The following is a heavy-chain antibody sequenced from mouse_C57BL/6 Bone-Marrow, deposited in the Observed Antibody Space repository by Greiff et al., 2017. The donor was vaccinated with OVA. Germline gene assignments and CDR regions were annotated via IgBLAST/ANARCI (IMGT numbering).Heavy chain of an antibody. CDR1: GFSLSTSGMG. V-gene: IGHV8-12*01. Sequence: QVTLKESGPGILQSSQTLSLTCSFSGFSLSTSGMGVSWIRQPSGKGLEWLAHIYWDDDKRYNPSLKSRLTISKDTSRNQVFLKITSVDTADTATYYGARITTVVATDYFDYWGQGTTLTVSS. J-gene: IGHJ2*01. CDR3: ARITTVVATDYFDY. CDR2: IYWDDDK. D-gene: IGHD1-1*01.